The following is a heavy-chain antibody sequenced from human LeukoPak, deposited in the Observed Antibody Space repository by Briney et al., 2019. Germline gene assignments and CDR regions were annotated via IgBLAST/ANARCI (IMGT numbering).Heavy chain of an antibody. V-gene: IGHV4-61*02. CDR1: GGSISSGSYY. Sequence: SETLSLTCTVSGGSISSGSYYWSWIRQPAGKGLEWIGRIYTSGSTNYNPSLKSRVTISVDTSKNQFSLKLSSVTAADTAVYYCARDGPGDLEQQLVSYAFDIWGQGTMVTVSS. D-gene: IGHD6-13*01. J-gene: IGHJ3*02. CDR2: IYTSGST. CDR3: ARDGPGDLEQQLVSYAFDI.